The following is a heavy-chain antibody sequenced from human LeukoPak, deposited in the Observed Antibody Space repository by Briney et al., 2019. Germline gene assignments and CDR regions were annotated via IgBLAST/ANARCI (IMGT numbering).Heavy chain of an antibody. D-gene: IGHD3-9*01. CDR3: ARETADYDILTGYYRGFWFDP. V-gene: IGHV4-30-2*01. CDR2: IYHSGST. J-gene: IGHJ5*02. CDR1: GGSISSGGYS. Sequence: SQTLSLTCAVSGGSISSGGYSWSWIRQPPGKGLEWIGYIYHSGSTYYNPSLKSRVTISVDRSKNQFSLKLSSVTAADTAVYYCARETADYDILTGYYRGFWFDPWGQGTLVTVSS.